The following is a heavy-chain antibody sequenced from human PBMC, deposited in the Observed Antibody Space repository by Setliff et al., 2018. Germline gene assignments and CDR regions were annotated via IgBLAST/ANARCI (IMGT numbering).Heavy chain of an antibody. CDR1: GYSISSGYY. J-gene: IGHJ4*02. V-gene: IGHV4-38-2*02. D-gene: IGHD6-13*01. CDR3: ARGSAAALSN. CDR2: IYHSGST. Sequence: PSETLSLTCTVSGYSISSGYYWGWIRQPPGKGLEWIGSIYHSGSTYYNPSLKSRVTISVDTSKHRFSLKLSSVTAADTAVYYCARGSAAALSNWGQGTLVTVSS.